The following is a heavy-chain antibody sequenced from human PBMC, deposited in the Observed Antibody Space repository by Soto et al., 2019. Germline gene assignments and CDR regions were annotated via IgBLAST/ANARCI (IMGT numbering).Heavy chain of an antibody. Sequence: SVKVSCKASGGTFSSYAMSWVRQAPVQGLEWMGGIIPIFGTANYAQKFQGRVTITADEYTSTAYMELSSLRSEDTAVYYCASGEQVRDFWSGRPTYYYGMDVWGQGTTVTVSS. CDR1: GGTFSSYA. J-gene: IGHJ6*02. V-gene: IGHV1-69*13. CDR3: ASGEQVRDFWSGRPTYYYGMDV. D-gene: IGHD3-3*01. CDR2: IIPIFGTA.